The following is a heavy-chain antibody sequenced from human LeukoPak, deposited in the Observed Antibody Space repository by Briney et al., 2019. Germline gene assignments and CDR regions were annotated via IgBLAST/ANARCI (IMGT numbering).Heavy chain of an antibody. CDR3: ARDKLGGTMVRGETDY. CDR1: GYTFTSYY. Sequence: ASVKVSCKASGYTFTSYYMHWVRQAPGQGLEWMGIINPSVGSTSYAQKFQGRVTMTRDTSTSTVYMELSSLRSEDTAVYYCARDKLGGTMVRGETDYWGQGTLVTVSS. D-gene: IGHD3-10*01. V-gene: IGHV1-46*01. CDR2: INPSVGST. J-gene: IGHJ4*02.